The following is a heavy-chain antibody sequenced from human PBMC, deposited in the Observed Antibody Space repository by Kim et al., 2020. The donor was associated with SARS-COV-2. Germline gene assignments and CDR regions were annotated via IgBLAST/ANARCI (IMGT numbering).Heavy chain of an antibody. CDR2: IYYSGST. D-gene: IGHD1-26*01. V-gene: IGHV4-39*01. J-gene: IGHJ6*02. CDR3: ARREGLSSHYYYYGRDV. Sequence: SETLSLTCTVSGCSISSSSYYWGWIRQPPGKGLEWIGSIYYSGSTYYNPSLKSRVTISVDTSNNQFSLKLSSVTAADTAVYCCARREGLSSHYYYYGRDVWGPGTTVTVSS. CDR1: GCSISSSSYY.